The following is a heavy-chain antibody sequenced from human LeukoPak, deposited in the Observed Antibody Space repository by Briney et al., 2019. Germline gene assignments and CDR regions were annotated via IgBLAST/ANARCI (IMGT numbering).Heavy chain of an antibody. CDR3: ASTAMVPRGAFDI. Sequence: PGGSLRLSCAASGFTFSSYNMNWVRQTPGQGLEWVSVIYSGGSTYYADSVKGRFTISRDNSKNTLYLQMNSLRAEDTAVYYCASTAMVPRGAFDIWGQGTMVTVSS. V-gene: IGHV3-66*01. CDR1: GFTFSSYN. CDR2: IYSGGST. D-gene: IGHD5-18*01. J-gene: IGHJ3*02.